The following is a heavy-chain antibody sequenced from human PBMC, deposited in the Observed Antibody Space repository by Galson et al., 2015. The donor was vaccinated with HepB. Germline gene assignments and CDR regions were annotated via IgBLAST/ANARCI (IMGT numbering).Heavy chain of an antibody. D-gene: IGHD3-3*01. CDR3: AKDRGFWSGYYNY. V-gene: IGHV3-23*01. Sequence: SLRLSCATSGFTFSSYAMSWVRQAPGKGLEWVSAISGSGGSTYYADSVKGRFTISRDNSKNTLYLQMNSLRAEDTAVCYCAKDRGFWSGYYNYWGQGTLVTVSS. CDR2: ISGSGGST. J-gene: IGHJ4*02. CDR1: GFTFSSYA.